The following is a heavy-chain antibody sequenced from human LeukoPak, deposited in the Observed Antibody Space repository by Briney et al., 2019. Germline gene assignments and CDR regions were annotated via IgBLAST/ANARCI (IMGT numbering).Heavy chain of an antibody. D-gene: IGHD6-19*01. CDR3: ARESSGVAGTREFGY. V-gene: IGHV1-18*01. J-gene: IGHJ4*02. CDR1: GYTFTSYG. Sequence: ASVKVSCKASGYTFTSYGISWVRQAPGQGLEWMGWISGYNGNTKYAQKFQGRVTMTTDTSTSTAYMELRSLRSDDTAVYYCARESSGVAGTREFGYWGQGTLVTVSS. CDR2: ISGYNGNT.